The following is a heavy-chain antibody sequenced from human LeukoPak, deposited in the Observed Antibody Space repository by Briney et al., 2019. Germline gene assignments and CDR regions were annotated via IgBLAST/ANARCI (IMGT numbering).Heavy chain of an antibody. D-gene: IGHD3-3*01. J-gene: IGHJ5*02. CDR1: GGSFSGYY. CDR2: ISGSGGST. CDR3: AKEVLEWLFGWFDP. V-gene: IGHV3-23*01. Sequence: ETLSLTCAVYGGSFSGYYWSWVRQAPGKGLEWVSAISGSGGSTYYADSVKGRFTISRDSSKNTLYLQMNSLRAEDTAVYYCAKEVLEWLFGWFDPWGQGTLVTVSS.